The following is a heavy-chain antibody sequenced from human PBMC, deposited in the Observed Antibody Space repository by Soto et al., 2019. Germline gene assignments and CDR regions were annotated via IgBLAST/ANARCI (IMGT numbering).Heavy chain of an antibody. D-gene: IGHD6-25*01. V-gene: IGHV3-48*01. Sequence: PGGSLSLSCAASGFTFSSYSMNWVRQAPGKGLEWVSYIKSISDTIYYADSVKGRFTISRDNAKNSLYLQMNSLRAEDTAVYYCARDAADYDYWGQGALVTVSS. CDR1: GFTFSSYS. CDR3: ARDAADYDY. CDR2: IKSISDTI. J-gene: IGHJ4*02.